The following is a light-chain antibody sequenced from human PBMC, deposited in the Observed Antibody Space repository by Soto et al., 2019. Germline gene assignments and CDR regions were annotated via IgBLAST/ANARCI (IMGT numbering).Light chain of an antibody. J-gene: IGKJ1*01. CDR1: QSTSSY. CDR3: QQYSSHST. Sequence: DIQMTQSPSTLSASVGDRVTITCRASQSTSSYLAWYKQKPGKAPKLLIYQASSLENGVQSRFSGSGSGTEFSLTISSLQPEEFATYDCQQYSSHSTFGQGTKVDIK. CDR2: QAS. V-gene: IGKV1-5*03.